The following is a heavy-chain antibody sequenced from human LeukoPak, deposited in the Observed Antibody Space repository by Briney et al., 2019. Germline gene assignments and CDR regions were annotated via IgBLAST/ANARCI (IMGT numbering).Heavy chain of an antibody. V-gene: IGHV3-7*01. J-gene: IGHJ4*02. Sequence: GGSLRLSCAASGFTFSNNWMSWVRQAPGKGLEWVASIKQDGSEKYYVDSVKGRFTISRDDAKNSLYLQMSSLRAEDTAVYYCARESTEERPGCWGQGTLVTVSS. D-gene: IGHD1-1*01. CDR2: IKQDGSEK. CDR3: ARESTEERPGC. CDR1: GFTFSNNW.